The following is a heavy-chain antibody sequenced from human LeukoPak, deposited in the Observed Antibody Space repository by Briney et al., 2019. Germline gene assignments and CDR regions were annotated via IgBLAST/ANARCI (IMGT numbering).Heavy chain of an antibody. CDR1: GFTFSSYA. V-gene: IGHV3-23*01. D-gene: IGHD2-2*01. Sequence: PGGSLRVSCAASGFTFSSYAMSWVRQAPGKGLEWVSAISGSGGSTYYADSVKGRFTISRDNSKNTLYLQMNSLRAEDTAVYYCAKVTPAAGTAYYFDYWGQGTLVTVSS. CDR3: AKVTPAAGTAYYFDY. J-gene: IGHJ4*02. CDR2: ISGSGGST.